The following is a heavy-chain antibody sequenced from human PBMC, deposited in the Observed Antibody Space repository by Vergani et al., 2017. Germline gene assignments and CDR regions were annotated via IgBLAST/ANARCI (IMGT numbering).Heavy chain of an antibody. CDR3: ARDRLLWCGEGNWFDP. CDR2: ISYDGSNK. Sequence: QVQLVESGGGVVQPGRSLRLSCAASGFTFSSYAMHWVRQAPGKGLEWVAVISYDGSNKYYADSVKGRFTISRDNSKNTLYLQMNSLRAEDTAVYYCARDRLLWCGEGNWFDPWGQGTLVTVSS. D-gene: IGHD3-10*01. J-gene: IGHJ5*02. V-gene: IGHV3-30-3*01. CDR1: GFTFSSYA.